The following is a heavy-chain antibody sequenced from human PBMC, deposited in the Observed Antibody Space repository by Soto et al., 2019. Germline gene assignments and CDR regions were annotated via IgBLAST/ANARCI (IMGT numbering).Heavy chain of an antibody. Sequence: QVQLQESGPGLVKPSEPLSLTCTVSGGSVSSGSYYWSWIRQPPGKGLEWIGYIYYSGSTNYNPSLKSRVTISVDTSKNQFSLKLSSVTAADTAVYYCARVVDTAMGFDYWGQGTLVTVSS. CDR2: IYYSGST. V-gene: IGHV4-61*01. CDR3: ARVVDTAMGFDY. CDR1: GGSVSSGSYY. J-gene: IGHJ4*02. D-gene: IGHD5-18*01.